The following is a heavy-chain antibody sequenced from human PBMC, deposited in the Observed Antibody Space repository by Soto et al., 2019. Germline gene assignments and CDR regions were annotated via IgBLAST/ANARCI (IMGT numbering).Heavy chain of an antibody. Sequence: SETLSLTCAVSGGSISSSNWWSWVRQPPGKGLEWIGEIYHSGSTNYNPSLKSRVTISVDKSKNQFSLKLSSVTAADTAVYYCARSYMVRGVANWFDPWGQGTLVTSPQ. D-gene: IGHD3-10*01. CDR1: GGSISSSNW. CDR3: ARSYMVRGVANWFDP. V-gene: IGHV4-4*02. J-gene: IGHJ5*02. CDR2: IYHSGST.